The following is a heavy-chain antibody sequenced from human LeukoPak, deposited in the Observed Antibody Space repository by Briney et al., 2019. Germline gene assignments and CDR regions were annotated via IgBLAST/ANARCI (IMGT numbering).Heavy chain of an antibody. J-gene: IGHJ5*02. V-gene: IGHV4-39*01. CDR2: IYYSGST. D-gene: IGHD6-6*01. Sequence: PSETLSLTCTVSGGSISSGTYYWGWIRQPPGKGLEWIGSIYYSGSTYYTPSLKSRVTISVGTSRNQFSLKLSSVTAADTAMYYCARGTYTSSRFDPWGQGTLVTVSS. CDR3: ARGTYTSSRFDP. CDR1: GGSISSGTYY.